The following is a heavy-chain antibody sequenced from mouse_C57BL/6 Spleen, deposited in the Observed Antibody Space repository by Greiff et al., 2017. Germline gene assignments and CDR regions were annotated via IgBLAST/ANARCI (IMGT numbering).Heavy chain of an antibody. Sequence: QVHVKQPGAELVMPGASVKLSCKASGYTFTSYWMHWVKQRPGQGLEWIGEIDPSDSYTNYNQKFKGKSTLTVDKSSSTAYMQLSSLTSEDSAVYYCARGELLWSYAMDYWGQGTSVTVSS. V-gene: IGHV1-69*01. CDR3: ARGELLWSYAMDY. CDR2: IDPSDSYT. CDR1: GYTFTSYW. J-gene: IGHJ4*01. D-gene: IGHD1-1*02.